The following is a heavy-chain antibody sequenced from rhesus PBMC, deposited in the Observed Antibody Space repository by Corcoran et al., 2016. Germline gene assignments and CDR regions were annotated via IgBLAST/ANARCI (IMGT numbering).Heavy chain of an antibody. J-gene: IGHJ4*01. Sequence: EVQLVESGGGLVQPGGSLRLSCAASGFTFSSYDMSWVRQAPGKGMEWDSSISYPSKTIYSADTVNGRFTIARDNAKNSLSLQMSSLRAEDTAVYYCTREGIAAATDYWGQGVLVTVSS. D-gene: IGHD6-43*01. V-gene: IGHV3-136*01. CDR1: GFTFSSYD. CDR2: ISYPSKTI. CDR3: TREGIAAATDY.